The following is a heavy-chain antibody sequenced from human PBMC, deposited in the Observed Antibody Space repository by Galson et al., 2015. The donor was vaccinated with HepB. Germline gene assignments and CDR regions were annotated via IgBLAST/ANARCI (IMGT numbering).Heavy chain of an antibody. D-gene: IGHD1-26*01. J-gene: IGHJ3*01. Sequence: TLSLTCGVSGGSISSGHYSWSWIRQAPGKGLEWIGYILTSGITYYNPSLKSRVAISIDKSQNQVSLNLTSVTAADTAMYFCARADRVETTGDAFDVWGQGTMVTVSS. CDR1: GGSISSGHYS. CDR2: ILTSGIT. V-gene: IGHV4-30-2*01. CDR3: ARADRVETTGDAFDV.